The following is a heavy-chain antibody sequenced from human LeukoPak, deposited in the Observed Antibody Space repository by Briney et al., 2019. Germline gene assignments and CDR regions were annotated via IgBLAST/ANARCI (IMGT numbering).Heavy chain of an antibody. CDR2: INHSGST. CDR3: ARRLRWHMDV. V-gene: IGHV4-34*01. D-gene: IGHD2-15*01. Sequence: ETLSLTCAVYGGSFSGCYWSWIRQPPGKGLEWIGEINHSGSTNYNPSLKSRVTISVDTSKNQFSLKLSSVTAADTAVYYCARRLRWHMDVWGKGTAVTVSS. CDR1: GGSFSGCY. J-gene: IGHJ6*03.